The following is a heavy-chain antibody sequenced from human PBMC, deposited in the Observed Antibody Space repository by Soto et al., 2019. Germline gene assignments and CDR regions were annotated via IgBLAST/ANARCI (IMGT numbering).Heavy chain of an antibody. CDR1: GNTHTIYF. D-gene: IGHD3-10*01. J-gene: IGHJ4*02. CDR3: ARGGSYYAQ. Sequence: ASVKVSCKASGNTHTIYFIHWLRQAPGQGLEWMGWVNSVSGGANYAPRFQGRGSMTRDRSSATAFMDLSGLRSDDTAVYYCARGGSYYAQWGQGTLVTVSS. V-gene: IGHV1-2*02. CDR2: VNSVSGGA.